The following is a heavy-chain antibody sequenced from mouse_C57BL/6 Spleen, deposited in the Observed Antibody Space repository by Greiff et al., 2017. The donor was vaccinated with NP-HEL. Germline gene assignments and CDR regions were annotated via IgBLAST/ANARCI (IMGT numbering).Heavy chain of an antibody. CDR1: GFTFSDYG. Sequence: EVKLEESGGGLVQPGGSLKLSCAASGFTFSDYGMAWVRQAPRKGPEWVAFISNLAYSIYYADTVTGRFTISRENAKNTLYLEMSSLRSEDTAMYYCARQDYDYWYFDVWGTGTTVTVSS. D-gene: IGHD2-4*01. V-gene: IGHV5-15*04. CDR2: ISNLAYSI. J-gene: IGHJ1*03. CDR3: ARQDYDYWYFDV.